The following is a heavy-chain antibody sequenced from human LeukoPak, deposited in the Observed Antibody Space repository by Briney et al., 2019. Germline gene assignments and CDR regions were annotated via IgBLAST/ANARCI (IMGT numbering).Heavy chain of an antibody. CDR1: GDSIISSSND. D-gene: IGHD3-22*01. V-gene: IGHV4-39*01. J-gene: IGHJ6*03. Sequence: SETLSLTCTVSGDSIISSSNDWGWIRQARGKGLEWIGSIYYTGITYYNPSVESRVTISVDTSRNQFSVEIKSVSAADTAVYYCASQARSPVVMFMDVWGKGTRVTVSS. CDR2: IYYTGIT. CDR3: ASQARSPVVMFMDV.